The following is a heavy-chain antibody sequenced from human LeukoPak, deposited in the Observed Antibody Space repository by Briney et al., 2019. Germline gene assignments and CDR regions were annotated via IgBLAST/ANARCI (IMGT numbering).Heavy chain of an antibody. CDR1: GFTLSNYW. V-gene: IGHV3-74*01. CDR3: AKDLLRWSFDY. D-gene: IGHD4-23*01. CDR2: INTDGSST. Sequence: GGSLRLSCSASGFTLSNYWIHWVRQAPGKGLVWVSRINTDGSSTNYADSVRGRFTVSRDNAKNTLDLQMNSLRVEDTAVYYCAKDLLRWSFDYWGQGTLVTVSS. J-gene: IGHJ4*02.